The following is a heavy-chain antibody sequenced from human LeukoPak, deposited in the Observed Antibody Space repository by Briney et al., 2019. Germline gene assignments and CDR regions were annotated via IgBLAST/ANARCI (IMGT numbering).Heavy chain of an antibody. J-gene: IGHJ6*03. CDR3: ARGAVVVPAAIRYYYYYYYMDV. D-gene: IGHD2-2*02. CDR1: GGPISSGDYY. CDR2: IYYSGST. V-gene: IGHV4-30-4*08. Sequence: PSQTLSLTCTVSGGPISSGDYYWSWIRQPPGKGLEWIGYIYYSGSTYYNPSLKSRVTISVDTSKNQFSLKLSSVTAADAAVYYCARGAVVVPAAIRYYYYYYYMDVWGKGTTVTVSS.